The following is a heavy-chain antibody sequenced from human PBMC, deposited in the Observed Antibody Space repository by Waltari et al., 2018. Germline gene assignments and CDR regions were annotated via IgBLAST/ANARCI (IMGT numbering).Heavy chain of an antibody. Sequence: QVQLVQSGAEVNQPGASVKVSCKASGYTFTGYYMHWVRKAPGQGLEWMGWINPNSGGTNYAQKFQGRVTMTRDTSISTAYMELSRLRSDDTAVYYCARTFHYDSSTEGSWGQGTLVTVSS. D-gene: IGHD3-22*01. V-gene: IGHV1-2*02. CDR2: INPNSGGT. CDR3: ARTFHYDSSTEGS. J-gene: IGHJ5*02. CDR1: GYTFTGYY.